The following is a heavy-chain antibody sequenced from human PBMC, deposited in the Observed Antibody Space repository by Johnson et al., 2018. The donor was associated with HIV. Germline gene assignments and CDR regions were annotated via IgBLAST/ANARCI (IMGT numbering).Heavy chain of an antibody. V-gene: IGHV3-30*04. Sequence: QVQLVESGGGVVQPGRSLRLSCAASVFTFSSHAMHWVRQAPGKGLEWVTFISIDGRNKYYADSVRGLFTISRDNSTNSLYLQMNRLRAEDTAVYYCAGDLRWSYDAFDIWGQGTMVTVSS. CDR2: ISIDGRNK. CDR1: VFTFSSHA. CDR3: AGDLRWSYDAFDI. J-gene: IGHJ3*02. D-gene: IGHD5-24*01.